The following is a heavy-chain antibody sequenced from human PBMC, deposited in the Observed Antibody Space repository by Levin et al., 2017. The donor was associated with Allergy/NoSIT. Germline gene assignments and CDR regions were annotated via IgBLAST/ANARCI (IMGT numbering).Heavy chain of an antibody. CDR2: ISISGSTI. Sequence: ETLSLTCAASGFTFSSFGMNWVRHAPGKGLEWLSFISISGSTIYYADSVKGRFTISRDNAKNSLYLQLNSLRVEDTAVYYCGRWAASAFYYQYYMDVWGKGTTVTVSS. D-gene: IGHD6-13*01. CDR1: GFTFSSFG. V-gene: IGHV3-48*01. CDR3: GRWAASAFYYQYYMDV. J-gene: IGHJ6*03.